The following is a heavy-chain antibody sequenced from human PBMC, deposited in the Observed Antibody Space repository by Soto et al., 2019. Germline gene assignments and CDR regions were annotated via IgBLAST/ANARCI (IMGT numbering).Heavy chain of an antibody. CDR1: GGSVNGHY. Sequence: PSETLSLTCAVYGGSVNGHYWNWIRQPPGKGLEWIGEINHTGGTHYNPSPKSRVTMSVDTSKNQFSLRLSSVTAADTAIYYCATRITVFGLLIPPFDPWGQGTQVTVSS. D-gene: IGHD3-3*01. V-gene: IGHV4-34*01. CDR2: INHTGGT. CDR3: ATRITVFGLLIPPFDP. J-gene: IGHJ5*02.